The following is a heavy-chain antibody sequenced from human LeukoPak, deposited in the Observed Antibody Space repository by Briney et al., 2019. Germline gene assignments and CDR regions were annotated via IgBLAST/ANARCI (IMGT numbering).Heavy chain of an antibody. J-gene: IGHJ4*02. CDR2: ISGGGDIT. CDR1: GFTFSSYA. V-gene: IGHV3-23*01. CDR3: VREDTPATANY. D-gene: IGHD2-21*02. Sequence: GGSLRLSCAASGFTFSSYAMSWVHQAPGKGLEWVSAISGGGDITYYADSVTGRFTISRDNSKDTLFLQMHSLRPGDTAVYYCVREDTPATANYWGQGTLVTISS.